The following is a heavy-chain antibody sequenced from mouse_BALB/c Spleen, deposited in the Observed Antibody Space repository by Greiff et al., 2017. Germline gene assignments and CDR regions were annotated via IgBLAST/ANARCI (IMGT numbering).Heavy chain of an antibody. CDR2: IYPYNGGT. CDR1: GYTFTDYN. CDR3: AGYGYDVGFAD. V-gene: IGHV1S29*02. J-gene: IGHJ3*01. D-gene: IGHD2-2*01. Sequence: EVQLQQSGPELVKPGASVKISCKASGYTFTDYNMHWVKQSHGKSLEWIGYIYPYNGGTGYNQKFKSKATLTVDNSSSTAYMELRSLTSEDSAVYYCAGYGYDVGFADWGQGTLVTVSA.